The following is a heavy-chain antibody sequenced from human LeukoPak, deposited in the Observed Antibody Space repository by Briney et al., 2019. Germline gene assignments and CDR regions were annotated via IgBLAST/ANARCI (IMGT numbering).Heavy chain of an antibody. J-gene: IGHJ4*02. D-gene: IGHD2-21*02. CDR3: ARDASMPIVVVTAILYFDY. CDR2: ISYDGSNK. CDR1: GFTFSSYG. V-gene: IGHV3-30*03. Sequence: GGSLRLSCAASGFTFSSYGMHWVRQAPGKGLEWVAVISYDGSNKYYADSVKGRFTISRDNSKNTLYLQMNSLRAEDTAVYYCARDASMPIVVVTAILYFDYWGQGTLVTVSS.